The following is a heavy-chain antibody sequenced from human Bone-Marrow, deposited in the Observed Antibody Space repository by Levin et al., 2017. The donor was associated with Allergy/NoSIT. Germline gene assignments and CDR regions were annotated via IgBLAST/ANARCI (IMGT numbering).Heavy chain of an antibody. D-gene: IGHD3-22*01. Sequence: GASVKVSCKASGSGFSSYVISWVRQAPGQGPEWMGGIVPLFGTSNYAQKWQGRLTITADTSTNTAYMELSSLASEDTAVYYCARDSIGEASGSFDYWGQGTLVTVS. CDR1: GSGFSSYV. CDR2: IVPLFGTS. J-gene: IGHJ4*02. V-gene: IGHV1-69*06. CDR3: ARDSIGEASGSFDY.